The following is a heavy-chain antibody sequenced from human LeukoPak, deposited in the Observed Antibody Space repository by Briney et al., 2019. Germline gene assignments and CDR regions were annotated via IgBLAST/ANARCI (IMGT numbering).Heavy chain of an antibody. Sequence: SQTLSLTCTVSGGSISSGDYYWSWIRQPPGKGLEWIGYIYYSGSTYYNPSLKSRVTISVGTSKNQFSLKLSSVTAADTAVYYCARQDPYGDYVFGYWGQGTLVTVSS. V-gene: IGHV4-30-4*01. D-gene: IGHD4-17*01. CDR3: ARQDPYGDYVFGY. CDR2: IYYSGST. J-gene: IGHJ4*02. CDR1: GGSISSGDYY.